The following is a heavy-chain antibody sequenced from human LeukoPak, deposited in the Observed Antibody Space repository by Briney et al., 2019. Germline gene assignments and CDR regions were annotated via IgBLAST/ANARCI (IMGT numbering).Heavy chain of an antibody. V-gene: IGHV4-39*01. CDR1: GGSVSSSSYY. D-gene: IGHD6-13*01. CDR2: IYYSGST. J-gene: IGHJ6*02. Sequence: SETLSLTCTVSGGSVSSSSYYWGWIRQPPGKGLEWIGSIYYSGSTYYNPSLKSRVTISVDTSKNQFSLKLSSVTAADTAVYYCARPRQQLVPYGMDVWGQGTTVTVSS. CDR3: ARPRQQLVPYGMDV.